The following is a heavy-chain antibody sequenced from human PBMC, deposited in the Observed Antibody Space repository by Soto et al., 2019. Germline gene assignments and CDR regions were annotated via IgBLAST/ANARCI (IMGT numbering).Heavy chain of an antibody. V-gene: IGHV3-74*01. Sequence: EVQLVESGGGLVQPGGSLRLSCAASGFTFSSSWMHWVRQAPGKGLVWVSRINSDASRTNYADSVKGRFTISRDNAQNTPYLQMNSLSVEDTALYYCARGPTGWYGYDYWGQGTLVTVSS. D-gene: IGHD6-19*01. CDR1: GFTFSSSW. CDR3: ARGPTGWYGYDY. CDR2: INSDASRT. J-gene: IGHJ4*02.